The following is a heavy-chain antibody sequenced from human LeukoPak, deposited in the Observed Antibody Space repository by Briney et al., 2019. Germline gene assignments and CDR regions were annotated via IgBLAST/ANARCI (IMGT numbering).Heavy chain of an antibody. Sequence: GGSLRLSCAASGFTFSSYAMSSVRQAPGKGLEWISAISGSGGSTYYADSVKGRFTISRDNSKNTLYLQMNSLRAGDTAVYYCAKGSYYDFWSGYYGFDYWGQGTLVTVSS. CDR3: AKGSYYDFWSGYYGFDY. V-gene: IGHV3-23*01. CDR1: GFTFSSYA. J-gene: IGHJ4*02. D-gene: IGHD3-3*01. CDR2: ISGSGGST.